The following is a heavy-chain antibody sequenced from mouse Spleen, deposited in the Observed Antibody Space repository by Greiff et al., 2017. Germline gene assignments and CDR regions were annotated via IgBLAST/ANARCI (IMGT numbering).Heavy chain of an antibody. D-gene: IGHD3-1*01. V-gene: IGHV1-22*01. J-gene: IGHJ4*01. CDR3: ARGLYGRYAMDY. CDR1: GYTFPDYN. CDR2: INPNNGGT. Sequence: EVQLQQSGPELVKPGASVKMSCKASGYTFPDYNMHWVKQSHGKSLEWIGYINPNNGGTSYNQKFKGKATLTVNKSSSTAYMELRSLTSEDSAVYYCARGLYGRYAMDYWGQGTSVTVSS.